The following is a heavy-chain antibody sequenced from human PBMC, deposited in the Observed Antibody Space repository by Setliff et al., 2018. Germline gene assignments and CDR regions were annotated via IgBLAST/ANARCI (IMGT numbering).Heavy chain of an antibody. CDR2: INHSGST. Sequence: PSETLSLTCTVSGGSISRYYWSWIRQPPGKGLEWIGKINHSGSTNYNPSLKSRVTISIDSSKNQMSLRMTSVTAADTAVYYCARGRYFESSSYYFPFDYWGLGTLVTVSS. CDR1: GGSISRYY. J-gene: IGHJ4*02. V-gene: IGHV4-34*01. CDR3: ARGRYFESSSYYFPFDY. D-gene: IGHD3-22*01.